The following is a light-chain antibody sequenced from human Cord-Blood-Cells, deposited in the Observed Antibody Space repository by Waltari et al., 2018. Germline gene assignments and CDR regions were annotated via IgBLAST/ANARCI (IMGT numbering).Light chain of an antibody. CDR1: SRDVGSYNL. V-gene: IGLV2-23*02. CDR3: CSYAGSSTVV. Sequence: SALTQPASVSGSPGQSITLSCTGTSRDVGSYNLVSWYQQHPGKAPKLMIYEVSKRPSGVSNRFSGSKSGNTASLTISGLQAEDEADYYCCSYAGSSTVVFGGGTKLTVL. J-gene: IGLJ2*01. CDR2: EVS.